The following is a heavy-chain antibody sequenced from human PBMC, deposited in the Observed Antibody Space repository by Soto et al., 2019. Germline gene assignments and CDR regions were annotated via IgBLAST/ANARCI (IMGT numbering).Heavy chain of an antibody. Sequence: QVQLVESGGGVVQPGRSLRLSCAASGFTFSSYGIHWVRQAPGKGLEWAAVISYEGSNKYYADSVKGRFTVSRDNSKNTLYLQMNSLRAEDTAVYYFAKVGPAYSGYDYFDYWGQGTLVTVSS. V-gene: IGHV3-30*18. CDR2: ISYEGSNK. CDR3: AKVGPAYSGYDYFDY. CDR1: GFTFSSYG. D-gene: IGHD5-12*01. J-gene: IGHJ4*02.